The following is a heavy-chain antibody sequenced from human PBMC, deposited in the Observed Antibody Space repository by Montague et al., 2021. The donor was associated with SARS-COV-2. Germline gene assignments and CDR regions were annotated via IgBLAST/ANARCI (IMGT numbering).Heavy chain of an antibody. D-gene: IGHD1-1*01. V-gene: IGHV3-30*04. CDR2: ISYDGTNE. CDR3: ASLPAGNDDDLYYYSGLDV. J-gene: IGHJ6*02. CDR1: GFNFNRYA. Sequence: SLRLSCAASGFNFNRYAMDWVRQAPGKGLEWVAVISYDGTNEDYADSVKGRFTISRDNSKNTLSLQMNSLRAEDTATYYCASLPAGNDDDLYYYSGLDVWGQGTTVTVSS.